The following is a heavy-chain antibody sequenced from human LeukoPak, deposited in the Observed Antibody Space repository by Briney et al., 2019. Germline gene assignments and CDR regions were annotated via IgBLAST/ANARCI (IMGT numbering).Heavy chain of an antibody. CDR1: GYTFTNYG. J-gene: IGHJ4*02. CDR3: ARDFQRLYYFDSSGYYEGDY. V-gene: IGHV1-18*01. D-gene: IGHD3-22*01. Sequence: ASVKVSCKASGYTFTNYGINWVRQAPGQGLEWMGWISAYNGNAKYERKLKGRVTMTTDTSTSTAYMELRSLRSDDTAVYYCARDFQRLYYFDSSGYYEGDYWGQGTLVTVSS. CDR2: ISAYNGNA.